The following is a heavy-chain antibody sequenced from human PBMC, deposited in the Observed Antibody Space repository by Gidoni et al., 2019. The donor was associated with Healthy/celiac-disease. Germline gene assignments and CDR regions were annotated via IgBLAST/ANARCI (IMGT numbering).Heavy chain of an antibody. CDR1: GFTFSSYW. D-gene: IGHD3-10*01. V-gene: IGHV3-7*01. J-gene: IGHJ5*02. CDR3: ARDRPGYYYGSGSPLGA. CDR2: IKQDGSEK. Sequence: EVQLVESGGGLVQPGGSLGLSCAASGFTFSSYWMSWVRQAPGKGLEWVANIKQDGSEKYYVDSVKGRFTISRDNAKNSLYLQMNSLRAEDTAVYYCARDRPGYYYGSGSPLGAWGQGTLVTVSS.